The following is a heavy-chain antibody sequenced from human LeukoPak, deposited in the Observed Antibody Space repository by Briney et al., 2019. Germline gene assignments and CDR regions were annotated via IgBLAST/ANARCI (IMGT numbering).Heavy chain of an antibody. Sequence: PGGSLRLSCAASGFTFSSYEMNWVRQAPGKGLEWVSYISSSGSTIYYADSVKGRFTISRDNAKNSLYLQMNSLRAEDTAVYYCARSYTTVTYDYWGQGTLVIVSS. J-gene: IGHJ4*02. CDR2: ISSSGSTI. CDR3: ARSYTTVTYDY. V-gene: IGHV3-48*03. CDR1: GFTFSSYE. D-gene: IGHD4-17*01.